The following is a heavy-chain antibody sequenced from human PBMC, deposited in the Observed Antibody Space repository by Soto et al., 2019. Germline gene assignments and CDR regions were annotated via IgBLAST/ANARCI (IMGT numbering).Heavy chain of an antibody. J-gene: IGHJ5*02. Sequence: QITLKESGPTLVKPTQTLTLTCTFSGFSLSTSGVGVGWIRQPPGKALEWLALIYWDDDKRYSPSLKSRLTIPKDTSKNPVVLTMTNMDPVDTATYYCAHSPESLWSQLGFVPWGQGTLVTVSS. CDR3: AHSPESLWSQLGFVP. D-gene: IGHD5-18*01. V-gene: IGHV2-5*02. CDR1: GFSLSTSGVG. CDR2: IYWDDDK.